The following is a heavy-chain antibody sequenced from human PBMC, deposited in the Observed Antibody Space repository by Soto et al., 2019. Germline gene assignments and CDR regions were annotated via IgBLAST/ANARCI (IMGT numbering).Heavy chain of an antibody. CDR3: ARESYGDYDPEGLFDY. Sequence: EVQLVESGGGLVQPGGSLRLSCAASGFTFSSYWMSWVRQAPGKGLEWVANIKQDGSEKHYVDSVKGRFTISRDNAKKSLYLQMNSLRAEDTAVYYCARESYGDYDPEGLFDYWGQGTLVTVSS. CDR1: GFTFSSYW. V-gene: IGHV3-7*01. J-gene: IGHJ4*02. D-gene: IGHD4-17*01. CDR2: IKQDGSEK.